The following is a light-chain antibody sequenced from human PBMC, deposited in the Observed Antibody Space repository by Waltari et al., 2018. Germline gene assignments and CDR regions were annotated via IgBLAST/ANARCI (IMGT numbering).Light chain of an antibody. J-gene: IGKJ4*01. V-gene: IGKV1-5*03. CDR1: PSIASS. CDR3: QQCTIYLLT. CDR2: EAS. Sequence: IQMTQSPSTLSASVGDRVTIPCRASPSIASSLAWYQQKPGKAPKVVIYEASSLESGVPTRFSGSGSGTEFTITISSLQPDDCATYYCQQCTIYLLTFGGGTKVEIK.